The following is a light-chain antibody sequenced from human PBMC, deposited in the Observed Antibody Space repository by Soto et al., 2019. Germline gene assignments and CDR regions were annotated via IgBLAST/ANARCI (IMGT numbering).Light chain of an antibody. J-gene: IGKJ1*01. CDR1: QSIRSW. V-gene: IGKV1-5*03. Sequence: DIQMTQSPSTLSASVGDRVTITCRASQSIRSWLAWYQQKPGKAPKLLIYKASSLESGVPSRFSGSGSGTEVTLTISGLQSDDFATYYCQLYNSYWTFGQGTKVEIK. CDR3: QLYNSYWT. CDR2: KAS.